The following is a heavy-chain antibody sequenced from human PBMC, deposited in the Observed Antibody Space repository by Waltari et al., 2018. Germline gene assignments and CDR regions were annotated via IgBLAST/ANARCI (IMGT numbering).Heavy chain of an antibody. CDR3: ATHIGDCSSTSCYTFDY. V-gene: IGHV1-24*01. CDR2: FDPEDGET. Sequence: QVQLVQSGAEVKKPGASVKVSCKVSGYTLTELSMHWVRQAPGKGLEWMGGFDPEDGETSDAQKWQGRVTMTEGTSTDTAYMELSSLRSEDTAVYSCATHIGDCSSTSCYTFDYWGQGTLVTVSS. CDR1: GYTLTELS. D-gene: IGHD2-2*02. J-gene: IGHJ4*02.